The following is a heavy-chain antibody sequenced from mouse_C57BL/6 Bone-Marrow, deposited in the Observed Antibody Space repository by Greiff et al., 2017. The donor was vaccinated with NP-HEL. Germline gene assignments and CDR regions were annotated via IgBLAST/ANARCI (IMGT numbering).Heavy chain of an antibody. CDR1: GYTFPSYW. CDR2: IHPNSGST. D-gene: IGHD2-3*01. J-gene: IGHJ4*01. CDR3: AIYDGYYYYAMDY. V-gene: IGHV1-64*01. Sequence: VQLQQPGAELVKPGASVKLSCKASGYTFPSYWMHWVKQRPGQGLEWIGMIHPNSGSTNYNEKFKSKATLTVDKSSSTAYMQLSSLTSEDSAVYYCAIYDGYYYYAMDYWGQGTSVTVSS.